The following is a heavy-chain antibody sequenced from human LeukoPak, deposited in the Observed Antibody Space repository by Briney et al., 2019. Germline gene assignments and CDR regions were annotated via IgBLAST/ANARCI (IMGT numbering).Heavy chain of an antibody. CDR1: GFTFSSYA. Sequence: GGSLRLSCAASGFTFSSYAMSWVRQAPGKGLEWVSAISGSGGSTYYADSVKGRFTISRDNSKNTLYLQMSSLRAEDTAVYYCAKWKPGNYYYDKPGYFQHWGQGTLVTVSS. D-gene: IGHD3-22*01. V-gene: IGHV3-23*01. J-gene: IGHJ1*01. CDR3: AKWKPGNYYYDKPGYFQH. CDR2: ISGSGGST.